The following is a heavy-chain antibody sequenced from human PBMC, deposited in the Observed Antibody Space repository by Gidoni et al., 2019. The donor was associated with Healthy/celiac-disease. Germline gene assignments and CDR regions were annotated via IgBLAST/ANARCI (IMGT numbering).Heavy chain of an antibody. D-gene: IGHD2-15*01. J-gene: IGHJ4*02. V-gene: IGHV1-2*04. CDR3: ARATYCSGGSCYSWFDY. CDR2: INPNSGGT. Sequence: QVQLVQSGAEVKKPGASVQVSCKASGYTFTSHYMHWVRQAPGQGLEWMGWINPNSGGTNYAQKFQGWVTMTRDTSISTAYMELSRLRSDDTAVYYCARATYCSGGSCYSWFDYWGQGTLVTVSS. CDR1: GYTFTSHY.